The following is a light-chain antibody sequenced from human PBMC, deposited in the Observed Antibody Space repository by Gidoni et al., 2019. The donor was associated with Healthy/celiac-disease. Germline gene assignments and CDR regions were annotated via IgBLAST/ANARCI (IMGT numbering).Light chain of an antibody. CDR3: QQSYSTPWT. V-gene: IGKV1-39*01. J-gene: IGKJ1*01. Sequence: DIQMTPSPSSLSAAVGDRVPITCRASQSISSYLNWYQQKPGKAPKRLIYAASSLQSGVPSRFSGSGSWTDFIFTISSLQPEDFATYYCQQSYSTPWTFGQGTKVEIK. CDR2: AAS. CDR1: QSISSY.